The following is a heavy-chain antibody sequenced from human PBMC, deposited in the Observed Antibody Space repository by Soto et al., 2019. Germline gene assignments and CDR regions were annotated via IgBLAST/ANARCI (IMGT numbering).Heavy chain of an antibody. CDR2: IYYTGST. Sequence: QVQLQESGPGLVKPSETLSLTCTVSGGSISSYYWSWIRQPPGKGLEWIGYIYYTGSTNYNPSLNSRVTISVDTSKNQFSLQLSSVTAADTAVYYCAHFNWYLDLWGRGTLVTVSS. V-gene: IGHV4-59*01. CDR1: GGSISSYY. J-gene: IGHJ2*01. CDR3: AHFNWYLDL.